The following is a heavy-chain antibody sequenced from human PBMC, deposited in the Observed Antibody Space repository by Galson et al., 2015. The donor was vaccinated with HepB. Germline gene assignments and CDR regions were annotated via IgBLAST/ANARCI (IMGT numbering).Heavy chain of an antibody. CDR3: ARLGTTSATADAFDI. D-gene: IGHD1-1*01. CDR1: GYSFINYW. J-gene: IGHJ3*02. CDR2: IYPGDSDT. V-gene: IGHV5-51*01. Sequence: QSGAEVKKPGESLKISCKGSGYSFINYWIGWVRQMPGKGLECMGIIYPGDSDTRYSPSFQGQVTISVDKSISTAYLQWSTLKASDTPMYYCARLGTTSATADAFDIWGQGTTVTVSS.